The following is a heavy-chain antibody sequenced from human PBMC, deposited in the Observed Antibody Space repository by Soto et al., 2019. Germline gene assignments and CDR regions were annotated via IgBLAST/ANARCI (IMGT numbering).Heavy chain of an antibody. D-gene: IGHD6-19*01. V-gene: IGHV3-23*01. Sequence: PGGSLRLSCAASGFTFSSYSMSWVRQAAGKGLEWVSAISGSGGSTYYADSVKGRFTISRDNSKNTLYLRMNSLRAEDTAVYYCSKEGDSSGPELFAYRGQGTLVTVSS. CDR3: SKEGDSSGPELFAY. CDR2: ISGSGGST. J-gene: IGHJ4*01. CDR1: GFTFSSYS.